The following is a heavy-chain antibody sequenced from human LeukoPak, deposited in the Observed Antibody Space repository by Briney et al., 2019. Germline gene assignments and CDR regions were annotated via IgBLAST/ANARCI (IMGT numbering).Heavy chain of an antibody. J-gene: IGHJ4*02. CDR1: GFTFRSYA. V-gene: IGHV3-23*01. Sequence: GGSLRLSCAASGFTFRSYAMSWARQSPGKGVEGVSAIHGSGGSTYYAASVKGRFTISRDNSKNTLYLQMNSLRAEDTAVYYCAKDRSSFGPYYFDYWGQGTLVTVSS. D-gene: IGHD6-6*01. CDR3: AKDRSSFGPYYFDY. CDR2: IHGSGGST.